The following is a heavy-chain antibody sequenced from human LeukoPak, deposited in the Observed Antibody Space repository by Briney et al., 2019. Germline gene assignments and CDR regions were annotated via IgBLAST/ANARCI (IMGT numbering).Heavy chain of an antibody. CDR2: ISSSSSYI. V-gene: IGHV3-21*01. Sequence: GGSLRLSCAASGFTFSSYSMNWVRQAPGKGLEWVSSISSSSSYIYYADSVKGRFTISRDNAKNSLYLQMNSLRAEDTAVYYCASPPADIVLMVYADYWYFDLWGRGTLVTVSS. D-gene: IGHD2-8*01. CDR1: GFTFSSYS. CDR3: ASPPADIVLMVYADYWYFDL. J-gene: IGHJ2*01.